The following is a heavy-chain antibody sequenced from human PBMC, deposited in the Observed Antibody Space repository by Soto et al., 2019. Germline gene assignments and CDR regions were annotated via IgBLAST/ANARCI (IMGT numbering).Heavy chain of an antibody. J-gene: IGHJ3*02. Sequence: ASVKVSCKASGYTFTSYDINWVRQATGQGLEWMGWMNPNSGNTGYAQKFQGRVTMTRNTSISTAYMELSSLRSEDTAVYYCARHCSGGSCYSLPDAFDIWGQGTMVTVSS. CDR3: ARHCSGGSCYSLPDAFDI. CDR2: MNPNSGNT. CDR1: GYTFTSYD. V-gene: IGHV1-8*01. D-gene: IGHD2-15*01.